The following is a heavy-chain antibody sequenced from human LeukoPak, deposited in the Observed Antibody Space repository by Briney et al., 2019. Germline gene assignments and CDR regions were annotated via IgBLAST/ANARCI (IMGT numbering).Heavy chain of an antibody. D-gene: IGHD3-22*01. CDR2: IYTSGST. CDR1: GGSISSYY. Sequence: SETLSLTCTGSGGSISSYYWSWIRQPAAKGLEWIGRIYTSGSTNYNPSLKSRVTMSVDTSQNQFSLKLSSVTAADTAVYYCAIPYYDSSGYYYGDAFDIWGQGTMVTVSS. V-gene: IGHV4-4*07. J-gene: IGHJ3*02. CDR3: AIPYYDSSGYYYGDAFDI.